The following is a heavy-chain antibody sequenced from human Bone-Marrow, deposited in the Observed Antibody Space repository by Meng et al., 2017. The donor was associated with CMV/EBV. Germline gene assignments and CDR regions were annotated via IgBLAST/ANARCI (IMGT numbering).Heavy chain of an antibody. CDR3: AKDSIHMVGGGTRFDFEY. V-gene: IGHV3-33*06. J-gene: IGHJ4*02. Sequence: FKFRGCGEHWVRQSPGKGLEWVGVAWSDRTTKYKADSVRGRFIVSRDNSRGTLYLQMNRMRAEDAAVYYCAKDSIHMVGGGTRFDFEYWGQGALVTVSS. D-gene: IGHD3-10*01. CDR1: FKFRGCG. CDR2: AWSDRTTK.